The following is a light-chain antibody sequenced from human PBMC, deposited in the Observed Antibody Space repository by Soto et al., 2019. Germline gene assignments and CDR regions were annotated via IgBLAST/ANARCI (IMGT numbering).Light chain of an antibody. CDR3: QQYYDWPIT. CDR1: QSVSIN. J-gene: IGKJ5*01. Sequence: EIVMTQSPATLSVSPGDRATLSCRASQSVSINLAWYQQKPGQAPRILIYGAFTRATGIPARFSGSGSGTEFTLTISSLQSEDFAVYYCQQYYDWPITFGQGTRLEIK. V-gene: IGKV3-15*01. CDR2: GAF.